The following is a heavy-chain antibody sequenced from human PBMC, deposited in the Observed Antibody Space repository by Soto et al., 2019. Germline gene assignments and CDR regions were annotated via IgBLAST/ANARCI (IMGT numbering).Heavy chain of an antibody. J-gene: IGHJ4*02. D-gene: IGHD1-1*01. CDR2: IYPSVSS. CDR3: AREKVGTTFFDN. CDR1: GFAISRGYY. V-gene: IGHV4-38-2*02. Sequence: TLSLTCNVSGFAISRGYYWSWVRQPPGKGLEWIGSIYPSVSSYHNPSLESRLTLSIDTSKNQFTLKLASVTAADTALYYCAREKVGTTFFDNWGQGTQVTVSS.